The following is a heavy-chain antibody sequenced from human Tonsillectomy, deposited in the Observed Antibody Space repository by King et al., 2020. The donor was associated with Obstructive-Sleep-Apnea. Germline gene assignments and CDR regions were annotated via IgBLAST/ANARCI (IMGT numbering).Heavy chain of an antibody. V-gene: IGHV2-5*01. J-gene: IGHJ6*02. Sequence: TLKESGPTLVQPTQTLTLTCAFSGFSLSTSGVAVGWIRQPPGKALEWLAVIYLNDDKRYSPTLESRLTITKDTSKNQVVLTMSDMDPADTATYYCAHMASLYYYYYGMDVWGQGTTVSVSS. CDR1: GFSLSTSGVA. CDR2: IYLNDDK. CDR3: AHMASLYYYYYGMDV.